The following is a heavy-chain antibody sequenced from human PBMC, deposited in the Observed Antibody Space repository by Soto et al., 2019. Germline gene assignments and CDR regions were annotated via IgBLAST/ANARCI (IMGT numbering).Heavy chain of an antibody. CDR1: GFTFSNYG. D-gene: IGHD1-20*01. CDR3: ARDDDRPDNCVDV. V-gene: IGHV3-33*05. J-gene: IGHJ3*01. CDR2: ILNDGSDQ. Sequence: QVQLVESGGGVVQPGRSLRLSCAASGFTFSNYGMHWVRQAPGKGLGWLAVILNDGSDQNYGDSVRGRVTISRVNSKNTLYLQINSLRVADTAVYYCARDDDRPDNCVDVWGQGTMVTVSS.